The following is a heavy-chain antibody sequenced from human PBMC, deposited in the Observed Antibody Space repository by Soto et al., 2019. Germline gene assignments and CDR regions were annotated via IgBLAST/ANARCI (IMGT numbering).Heavy chain of an antibody. D-gene: IGHD1-7*01. CDR3: AREEGTELDF. CDR1: GYTFTDAY. CDR2: INPKNGGT. J-gene: IGHJ4*02. Sequence: QVQLVQSGAEVKKPGASVKVTCKPSGYTFTDAYIHWVRQAPGQGLEWLGWINPKNGGTNYAQKFQGRVTMTRDTSSSTAFMELSSLNSNDTTVYYCAREEGTELDFWGQGTLVTVSS. V-gene: IGHV1-2*02.